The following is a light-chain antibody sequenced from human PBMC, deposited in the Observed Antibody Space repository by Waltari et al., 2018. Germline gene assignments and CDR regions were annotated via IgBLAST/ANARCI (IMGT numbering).Light chain of an antibody. Sequence: QPALTQPRSFSGSPGQSVAISCPGTSSDVGGHNCVTGYQQRPGEAPQLMIFDVHKRPSGVPNRFSGSKSGNTASLTISGLQAEDEADYYCCSLAGKFFFVFGTGTKVTVL. V-gene: IGLV2-11*02. CDR2: DVH. J-gene: IGLJ1*01. CDR3: CSLAGKFFFV. CDR1: SSDVGGHNC.